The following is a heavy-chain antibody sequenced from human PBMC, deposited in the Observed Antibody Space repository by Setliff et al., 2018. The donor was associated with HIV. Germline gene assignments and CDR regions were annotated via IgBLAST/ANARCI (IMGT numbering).Heavy chain of an antibody. D-gene: IGHD2-15*01. CDR1: GGSMSSSSYY. V-gene: IGHV4-39*07. CDR3: AREAYCSGGSCYYFDY. CDR2: IYSSGST. J-gene: IGHJ4*02. Sequence: PSETLSLTCTVSGGSMSSSSYYWGWIRQPPGKGLEWIGSIYSSGSTYYNPSLKSRVTLSVDMSKNQFSLNLSSVTAADTAVYYCAREAYCSGGSCYYFDYWGQGTLVTVSS.